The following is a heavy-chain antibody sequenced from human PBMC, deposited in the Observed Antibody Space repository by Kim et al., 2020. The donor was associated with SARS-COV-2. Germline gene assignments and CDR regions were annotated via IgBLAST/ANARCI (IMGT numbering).Heavy chain of an antibody. J-gene: IGHJ4*02. CDR1: GFTFSSYA. CDR3: AKDGGFYYDSSGYPAQYYFDY. CDR2: IWYDGSNK. D-gene: IGHD3-22*01. Sequence: GGSLRLSCAASGFTFSSYAMHWVRQAPGKGLEWVAVIWYDGSNKYYADSVKGRFTISRDNSKNTLYLQMNSLRAEDTAVYYCAKDGGFYYDSSGYPAQYYFDYWGQGTLVTVSS. V-gene: IGHV3-33*06.